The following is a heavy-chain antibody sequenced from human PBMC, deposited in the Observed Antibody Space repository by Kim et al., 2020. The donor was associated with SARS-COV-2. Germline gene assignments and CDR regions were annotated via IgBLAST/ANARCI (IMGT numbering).Heavy chain of an antibody. CDR3: ASSQPNDDYGGKGYYGMDV. Sequence: SETLSLTCTVSGGSISSGGYYWSWIRQHPGKGLEWIGYIYYSGSTYYNPSLKSRVTISVDTSKNQFSLKLSSVTAADTAVYYCASSQPNDDYGGKGYYGMDVWGQGTTVTVSS. CDR1: GGSISSGGYY. V-gene: IGHV4-31*03. J-gene: IGHJ6*02. D-gene: IGHD4-17*01. CDR2: IYYSGST.